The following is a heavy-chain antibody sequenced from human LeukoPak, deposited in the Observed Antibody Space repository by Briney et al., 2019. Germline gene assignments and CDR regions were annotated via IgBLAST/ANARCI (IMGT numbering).Heavy chain of an antibody. CDR3: ARVYCSSTSCPWGFDP. CDR2: HNPNSAAT. CDR1: GYTFTGYY. J-gene: IGHJ5*02. V-gene: IGHV1-2*02. D-gene: IGHD2-2*01. Sequence: ASLKLSCKASGYTFTGYYLHWVRQAPGKGLERMKCHNPNSAATNYSQKFPRTVTMTRDTSISTAYMELSRLRSDDTAVHYCARVYCSSTSCPWGFDPWGQGTLVTVSS.